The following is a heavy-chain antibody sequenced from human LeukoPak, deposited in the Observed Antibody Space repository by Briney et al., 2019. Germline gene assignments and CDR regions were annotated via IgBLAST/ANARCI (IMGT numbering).Heavy chain of an antibody. Sequence: SVKVSCKASGGTFSSYAISWVRQAPGQGLEWMGGIIPIFGTANYAQKFQGRVTITADESTSTAYMELSSLRSEDTAVYCCARDRGMTTVTHWFDPWGQGTLVTVSS. J-gene: IGHJ5*02. CDR1: GGTFSSYA. V-gene: IGHV1-69*13. CDR3: ARDRGMTTVTHWFDP. D-gene: IGHD4-17*01. CDR2: IIPIFGTA.